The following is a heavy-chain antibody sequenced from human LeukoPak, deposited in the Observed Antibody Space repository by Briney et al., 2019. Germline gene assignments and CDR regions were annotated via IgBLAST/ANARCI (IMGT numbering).Heavy chain of an antibody. V-gene: IGHV1-2*02. Sequence: GASVKVSCKASGYTFTGYYMHWVRQAPGQGLEWMGWINPNSGGTNYAQKFQGRVTMTRDTSISTAYMELSTLRSDDTAVYYCARDGDSSSLGYFDYWGQGTLVTVSS. CDR3: ARDGDSSSLGYFDY. CDR1: GYTFTGYY. D-gene: IGHD6-6*01. J-gene: IGHJ4*02. CDR2: INPNSGGT.